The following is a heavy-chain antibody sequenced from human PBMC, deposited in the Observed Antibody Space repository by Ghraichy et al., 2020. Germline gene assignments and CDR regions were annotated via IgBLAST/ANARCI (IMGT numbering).Heavy chain of an antibody. D-gene: IGHD6-19*01. V-gene: IGHV1-2*02. J-gene: IGHJ4*02. Sequence: ASVKVSCKASGYTFTGYYMHWVRQAPGQGLEWMGWINPNSGGTNYAQKFQGRVTMTRDTSISTAYMELSRLRSDDTAVYYCARWPSIAVAGFDYWGQGTLVTVSS. CDR1: GYTFTGYY. CDR2: INPNSGGT. CDR3: ARWPSIAVAGFDY.